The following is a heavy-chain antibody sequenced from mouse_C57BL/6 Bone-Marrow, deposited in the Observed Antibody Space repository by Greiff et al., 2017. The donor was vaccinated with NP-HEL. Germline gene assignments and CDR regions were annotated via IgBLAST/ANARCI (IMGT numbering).Heavy chain of an antibody. CDR1: GFNIQDYY. J-gene: IGHJ4*01. D-gene: IGHD1-1*01. V-gene: IGHV14-2*01. CDR3: ARWDYHYYGSSYFYYAMDY. Sequence: EVKVVESGAELVKPGASVKLSCTASGFNIQDYYMHWVKQRTEQGLEWIGRIDPEDGETKYAPKFQGKDTITADTSSNTAYLQLSSLTSEDTAVYYCARWDYHYYGSSYFYYAMDYWGQGTSVTVSS. CDR2: IDPEDGET.